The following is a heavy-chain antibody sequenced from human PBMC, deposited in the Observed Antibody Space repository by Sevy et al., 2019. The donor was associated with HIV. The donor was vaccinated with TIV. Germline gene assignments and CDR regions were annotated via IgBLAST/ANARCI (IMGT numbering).Heavy chain of an antibody. J-gene: IGHJ6*02. D-gene: IGHD2-15*01. CDR1: GGTFSSYA. Sequence: ASVKVSCKASGGTFSSYAISWVRQAPGQGLEWMGGIIPIFGTANYAQKFQGRVTITADESTSTAYMELSSLRSEDTAVYYCARAPGEVVVVAAVYYYYGMDVWGQGTTVTVSS. CDR2: IIPIFGTA. V-gene: IGHV1-69*13. CDR3: ARAPGEVVVVAAVYYYYGMDV.